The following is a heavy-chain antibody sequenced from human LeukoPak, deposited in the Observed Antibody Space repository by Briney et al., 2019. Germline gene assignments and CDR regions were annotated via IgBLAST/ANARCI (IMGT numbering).Heavy chain of an antibody. J-gene: IGHJ4*02. CDR3: ARLEGPSAGADY. Sequence: SQTLSLTCTASGSTFSRYYQFWSWIPPPPEQGLEFIGYIFHSSSNYSNASLSRRVTISIDTSKSQFSLSLSSVTAADTAVYYCARLEGPSAGADYWGQGALVTVSS. CDR2: IFHSSSN. CDR1: GSTFSRYYQF. V-gene: IGHV4-30-4*01. D-gene: IGHD1-26*01.